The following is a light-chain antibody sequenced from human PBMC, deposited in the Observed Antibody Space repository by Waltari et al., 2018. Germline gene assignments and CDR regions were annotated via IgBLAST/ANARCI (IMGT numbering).Light chain of an antibody. V-gene: IGLV2-14*01. Sequence: QSALTQPASVSGSPGQSVTIFCTGTSNDVGGYNSVSWYQEHPGQAPRVIIYDVSDGQYGVSVLFSGSKSGNTASLTISGLQAEDEADYYCSSQSSNNVVLFGGGTKLTVL. CDR2: DVS. J-gene: IGLJ2*01. CDR1: SNDVGGYNS. CDR3: SSQSSNNVVL.